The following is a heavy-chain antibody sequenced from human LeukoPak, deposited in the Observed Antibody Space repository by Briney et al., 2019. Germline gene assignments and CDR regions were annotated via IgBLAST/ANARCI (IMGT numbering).Heavy chain of an antibody. CDR3: AKDRPEWELPHAFDI. CDR1: RFTFSNYA. D-gene: IGHD1-26*01. J-gene: IGHJ3*02. V-gene: IGHV3-7*03. CDR2: IKQDGSEK. Sequence: PGRPLRLSCAASRFTFSNYAMHWVRQAPGKGLEWVANIKQDGSEKYYVDSVKGRFTISRDNAKNSLYLQMNSLRAEDTAVYYCAKDRPEWELPHAFDIWGQGTMVTVSS.